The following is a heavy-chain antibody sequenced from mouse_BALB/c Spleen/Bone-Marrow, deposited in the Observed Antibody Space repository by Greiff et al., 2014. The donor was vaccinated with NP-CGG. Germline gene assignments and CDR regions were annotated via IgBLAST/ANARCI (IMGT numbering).Heavy chain of an antibody. J-gene: IGHJ4*01. V-gene: IGHV5-4*02. CDR3: ARDRGVQGYAMDY. CDR1: GFTFSDYY. CDR2: ISDGGSYT. D-gene: IGHD2-14*01. Sequence: EVQGVESGGGLVKPEGSLKLSCAASGFTFSDYYMYWVRQTPEKRLEWVATISDGGSYTYYPDSVKGRFTISRDIAKNNLYLQMSSLKSEDTAMYYCARDRGVQGYAMDYWGQGTSVTVSS.